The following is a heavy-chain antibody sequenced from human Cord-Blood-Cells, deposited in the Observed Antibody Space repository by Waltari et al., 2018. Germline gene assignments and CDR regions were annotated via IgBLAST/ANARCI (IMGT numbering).Heavy chain of an antibody. CDR2: IIPILGTA. Sequence: QVQLVQSGAEVKKPGSSVKVSCKASGGTFSSYAISWVRQAPGQGLEWMGGIIPILGTANYAQKCQGRVTITADEATSTAYMELSSLRSEDTAVYYCARDPGYYDFWSGYYDAFDIWGQGTMVTVSS. J-gene: IGHJ3*02. V-gene: IGHV1-69*01. CDR1: GGTFSSYA. D-gene: IGHD3-3*01. CDR3: ARDPGYYDFWSGYYDAFDI.